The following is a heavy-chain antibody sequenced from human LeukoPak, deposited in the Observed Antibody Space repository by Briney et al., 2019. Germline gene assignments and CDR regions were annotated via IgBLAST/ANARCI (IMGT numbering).Heavy chain of an antibody. CDR1: GFTSVNYA. CDR2: ISYDESKI. V-gene: IGHV3-30*03. D-gene: IGHD6-25*01. CDR3: ARRPVAAEYFQH. Sequence: GGSLRLSCAATGFTSVNYAMHWVRQAPGEGLEWVAVISYDESKIYYADSVKGRFTISRDLSTNTLYLQMNSLTTEDTAMYFCARRPVAAEYFQHWGRGTLVTVSS. J-gene: IGHJ1*01.